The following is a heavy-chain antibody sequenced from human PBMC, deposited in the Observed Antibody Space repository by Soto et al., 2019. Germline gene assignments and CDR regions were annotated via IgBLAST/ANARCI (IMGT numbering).Heavy chain of an antibody. J-gene: IGHJ6*02. D-gene: IGHD3-22*01. Sequence: KSGGSLRLSCAASGFTFSSYSMNWVRQAPGKGLEWVSSISSSSSYIYYADSVKGRFTISRDNAKNSLYLQMNSLRAEDTAVYYCARDITPYDSSQFYGMDVWGQGTTVTVSS. CDR2: ISSSSSYI. V-gene: IGHV3-21*01. CDR1: GFTFSSYS. CDR3: ARDITPYDSSQFYGMDV.